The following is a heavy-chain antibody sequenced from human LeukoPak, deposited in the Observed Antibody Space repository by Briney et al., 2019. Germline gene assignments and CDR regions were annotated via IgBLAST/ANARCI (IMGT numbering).Heavy chain of an antibody. CDR1: GGSISSGSYY. CDR2: IYTSGST. V-gene: IGHV4-61*02. D-gene: IGHD2-15*01. J-gene: IGHJ3*01. Sequence: SETLSLTCTVSGGSISSGSYYRSWIRQPAGKGLEWIGRIYTSGSTNYNPSLKSRVTISVDASKNQFSLKLSSVTAADTAVYYCARVGALEYCSGGSCYSYHDAFDVWGQGTMVTVSS. CDR3: ARVGALEYCSGGSCYSYHDAFDV.